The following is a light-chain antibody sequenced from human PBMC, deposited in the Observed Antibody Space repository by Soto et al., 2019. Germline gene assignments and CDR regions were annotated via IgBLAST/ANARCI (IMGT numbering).Light chain of an antibody. J-gene: IGKJ2*01. CDR3: QQYNSFSYT. Sequence: DIHMTQSPSTLSASVGDRVTITCRASQNINSWLAWYQQKPGKAPKLLIYDASSLEGGVPSRFSGSGSGTEFTLTISSLQPDDFATYSCQQYNSFSYTFGQGTNLEIK. V-gene: IGKV1-5*01. CDR1: QNINSW. CDR2: DAS.